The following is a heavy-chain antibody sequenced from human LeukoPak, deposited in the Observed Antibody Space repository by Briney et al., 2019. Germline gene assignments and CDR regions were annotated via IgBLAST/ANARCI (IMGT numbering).Heavy chain of an antibody. V-gene: IGHV3-23*01. CDR3: AKSSYYDSSGYYREYYFDY. CDR2: ITGSAGST. J-gene: IGHJ4*02. D-gene: IGHD3-22*01. Sequence: GGSLRLSCAASGFTFSYYSMSWVRQAPGKGLEWVSGITGSAGSTHYADSVKGRFTISRDNTKNTLHLQMNSLRAEDTAIYYCAKSSYYDSSGYYREYYFDYWGQGTLVTVSS. CDR1: GFTFSYYS.